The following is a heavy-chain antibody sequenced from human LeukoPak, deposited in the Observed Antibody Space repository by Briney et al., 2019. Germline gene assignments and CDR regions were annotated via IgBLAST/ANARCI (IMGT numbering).Heavy chain of an antibody. D-gene: IGHD6-6*01. CDR1: AFTFSDYW. CDR2: IKEDGGDK. J-gene: IGHJ4*01. V-gene: IGHV3-7*01. CDR3: ARDRLGFHY. Sequence: PGGSLRLSCAASAFTFSDYWMSWIRQAPGNGLGWVANIKEDGGDKYYVDSVKGRFTISRDNAKNSLYFQMNSLRAEDTAVYYCARDRLGFHYWGQGTLVTVSS.